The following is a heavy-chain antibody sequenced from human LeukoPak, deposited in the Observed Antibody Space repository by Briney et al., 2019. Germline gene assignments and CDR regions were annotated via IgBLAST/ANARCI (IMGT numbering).Heavy chain of an antibody. CDR3: AKDMAGSPYYFDY. J-gene: IGHJ4*02. Sequence: GRSLRLSCAASGFTFDDYAMHWVRQAPGKGLEWVSGISWNSGSIGYADSVKGRFTISRDNAKNSLYLQMNSLRAEDTALYYCAKDMAGSPYYFDYWGQGTLVTVSS. CDR2: ISWNSGSI. CDR1: GFTFDDYA. V-gene: IGHV3-9*01. D-gene: IGHD1-26*01.